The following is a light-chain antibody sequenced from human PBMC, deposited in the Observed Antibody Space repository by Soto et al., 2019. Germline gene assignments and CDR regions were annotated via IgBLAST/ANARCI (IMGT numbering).Light chain of an antibody. CDR1: QSVSGN. J-gene: IGKJ4*01. Sequence: EIVMTQSPATLSVSPGERATLSCRASQSVSGNLAWYQQKPGQAPRLLIYGASTRATGIPARFSGNGSGTEFTLTISSLQSEDVAVYYCHKYKNWPPLTFGGGTKVEIK. CDR3: HKYKNWPPLT. V-gene: IGKV3-15*01. CDR2: GAS.